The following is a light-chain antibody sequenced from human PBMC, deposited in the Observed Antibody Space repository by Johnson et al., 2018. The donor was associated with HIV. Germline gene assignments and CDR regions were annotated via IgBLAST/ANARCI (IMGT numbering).Light chain of an antibody. CDR1: SSNIVNIY. CDR3: GTWDSSLSASYV. Sequence: QSVLTQPPSVSAAPGQKVTISCSASSSNIVNIYISWYQHLPGTAPKLLIYDNNKRPSGIPDRFSGSKSGTSATLGITGLQTGDEADYYCGTWDSSLSASYVFGTGTKVTVL. J-gene: IGLJ1*01. CDR2: DNN. V-gene: IGLV1-51*01.